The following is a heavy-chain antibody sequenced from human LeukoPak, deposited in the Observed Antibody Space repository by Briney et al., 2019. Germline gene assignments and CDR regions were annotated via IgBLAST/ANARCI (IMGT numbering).Heavy chain of an antibody. CDR3: AREYPKMGGIAAAGWLYNWFDP. J-gene: IGHJ5*02. V-gene: IGHV4-4*07. CDR2: IYTSGST. D-gene: IGHD6-13*01. Sequence: SETLSFTCTVSGGSISSYYWSWIRQPAGKGLEWIGRIYTSGSTNYNPSLKSRVTMSVDTSKNQFSLKLSSVTAADTAVYYCAREYPKMGGIAAAGWLYNWFDPWGQGTLVTVSS. CDR1: GGSISSYY.